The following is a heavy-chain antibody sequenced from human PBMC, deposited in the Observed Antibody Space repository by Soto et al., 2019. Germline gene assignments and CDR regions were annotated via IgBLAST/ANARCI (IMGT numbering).Heavy chain of an antibody. J-gene: IGHJ6*02. V-gene: IGHV1-18*01. CDR3: ARELEVCYDSWSGPPLRCYYGMDV. D-gene: IGHD3-3*01. CDR1: GYTFTSYG. Sequence: ASVKVSCKASGYTFTSYGISWVRQAPGQGLEWMGWISAYNGNTNYAQKLQGRVTMTTDTSTSTAYMELRSLRSDDTAVYYCARELEVCYDSWSGPPLRCYYGMDVWGQGTTVTVSS. CDR2: ISAYNGNT.